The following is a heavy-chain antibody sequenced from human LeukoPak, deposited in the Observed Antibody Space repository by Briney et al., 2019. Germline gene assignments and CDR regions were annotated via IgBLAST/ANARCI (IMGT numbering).Heavy chain of an antibody. CDR2: ISSSSSYI. CDR3: ARAPHYDHVWGSYTGAFDI. CDR1: GFTFSSYS. J-gene: IGHJ3*02. D-gene: IGHD3-16*01. V-gene: IGHV3-21*01. Sequence: GGSLRLSCAASGFTFSSYSMNWVRQAPGKGLEWVSSISSSSSYIYYADSVKGRFTISRDNAKNSLYLQMNSLRAEDTAVYYCARAPHYDHVWGSYTGAFDIWGQGTMVTVSS.